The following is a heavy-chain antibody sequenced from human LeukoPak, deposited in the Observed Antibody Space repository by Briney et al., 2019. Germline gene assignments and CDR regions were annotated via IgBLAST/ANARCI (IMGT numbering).Heavy chain of an antibody. Sequence: TSETLSLTCSVYGGSFSDYSWSWVPQPPGKGLEWVGEINHSGGTNYNPSLKSRVTISIDTSKNQFFLKLTSVTAADTAVYYCARGVPGYWGQGTLVTVSS. V-gene: IGHV4-34*01. D-gene: IGHD2-2*01. CDR3: ARGVPGY. CDR1: GGSFSDYS. J-gene: IGHJ4*02. CDR2: INHSGGT.